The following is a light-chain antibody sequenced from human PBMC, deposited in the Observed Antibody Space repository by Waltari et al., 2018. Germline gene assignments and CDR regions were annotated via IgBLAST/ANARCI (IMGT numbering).Light chain of an antibody. CDR1: ESIGRY. Sequence: DIQMTQSPSSLSASVGDRITITCRASESIGRYLKWYQQRPGKAPKLLIYAASNLQSGAPSRFSGSGPGTAFTLTISSLQPEDSATYYCQQSYTSPYTFGQGT. CDR2: AAS. J-gene: IGKJ2*01. CDR3: QQSYTSPYT. V-gene: IGKV1-39*01.